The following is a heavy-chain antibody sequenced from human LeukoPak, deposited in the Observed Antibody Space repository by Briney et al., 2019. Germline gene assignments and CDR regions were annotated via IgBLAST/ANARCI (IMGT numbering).Heavy chain of an antibody. D-gene: IGHD3-10*01. CDR3: AKNYYGSGSYYTAFKD. Sequence: VGSLRLSCAASGFTFSSYAMSWVRQAPGKGLEWVSAISGSGGSTYYADSVKGRFTISRDNSKNTLYLQMNSLRAEDTAVYYCAKNYYGSGSYYTAFKDWGQGTLVTVPS. V-gene: IGHV3-23*01. CDR1: GFTFSSYA. CDR2: ISGSGGST. J-gene: IGHJ4*02.